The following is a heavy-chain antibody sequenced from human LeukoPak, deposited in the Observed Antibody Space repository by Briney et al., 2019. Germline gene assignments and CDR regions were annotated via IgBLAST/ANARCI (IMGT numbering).Heavy chain of an antibody. Sequence: GGSLRLSCAASGFTFDDYAMHWVRQAPGKGLEWVSGISWNSGSIGYADSVKGRFTISRDNAKNSLYLQMNSLRAEGTALYYCAKDGDSSGYYWFSNYFDYWGQGTLVTVSS. CDR2: ISWNSGSI. CDR3: AKDGDSSGYYWFSNYFDY. D-gene: IGHD3-22*01. CDR1: GFTFDDYA. J-gene: IGHJ4*02. V-gene: IGHV3-9*01.